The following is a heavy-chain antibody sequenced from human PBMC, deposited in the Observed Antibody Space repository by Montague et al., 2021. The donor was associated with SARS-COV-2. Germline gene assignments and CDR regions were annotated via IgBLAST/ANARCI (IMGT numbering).Heavy chain of an antibody. V-gene: IGHV4-61*02. D-gene: IGHD1-26*01. J-gene: IGHJ4*01. CDR3: ARFGSGTLEFDL. CDR2: IRTTGHT. Sequence: TLPLTCTVSGASISTGIYYWSWIRPPAGKGLEWIGRIRTTGHTDYNSSLESRVFMSVDTSTSQFSLSLTSVTAADTAVYFCARFGSGTLEFDLWGQEPWSPSPQ. CDR1: GASISTGIYY.